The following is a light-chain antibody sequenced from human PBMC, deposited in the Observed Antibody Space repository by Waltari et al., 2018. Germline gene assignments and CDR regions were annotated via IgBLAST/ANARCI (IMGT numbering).Light chain of an antibody. CDR1: SGPVSSNSY. CDR2: KAN. J-gene: IGLJ3*02. CDR3: LLYMGSGIWV. V-gene: IGLV8-61*01. Sequence: QPVVTQEPSLSVSPGGPVTLTCALSSGPVSSNSYATWYQQSPGQTPRTLVYKANIRSSGVPDRFSGSMLGNKAALIITGAQADDESDYYCLLYMGSGIWVFGGGTKLTVL.